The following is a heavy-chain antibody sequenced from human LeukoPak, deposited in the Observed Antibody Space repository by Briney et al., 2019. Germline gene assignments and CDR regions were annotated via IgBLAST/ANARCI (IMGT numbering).Heavy chain of an antibody. CDR3: ASRSSVPGTGPG. J-gene: IGHJ4*02. D-gene: IGHD6-13*01. CDR2: IKQDGSEK. Sequence: GGSLRLSCAASGFTFSSYWMCWVRQAPGKGLEWVANIKQDGSEKYYVDSVKGRFTISRDNAKNSLYLHMNSPRAEDTAVYYCASRSSVPGTGPGWGQGTLVTVSS. CDR1: GFTFSSYW. V-gene: IGHV3-7*01.